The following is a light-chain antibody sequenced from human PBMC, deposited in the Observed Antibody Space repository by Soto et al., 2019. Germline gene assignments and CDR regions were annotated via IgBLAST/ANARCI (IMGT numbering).Light chain of an antibody. CDR2: EVR. J-gene: IGLJ2*01. Sequence: QSALTQPASVSGSPGQSITISCTGTSSDVGGYNFVSWYQQHPGKAPKLMIYEVRNRPSGVSNRFSGSKSGNTASLTISGLQAEDEADYYCSSFTISSTAIFGGGTKVTVL. V-gene: IGLV2-14*01. CDR1: SSDVGGYNF. CDR3: SSFTISSTAI.